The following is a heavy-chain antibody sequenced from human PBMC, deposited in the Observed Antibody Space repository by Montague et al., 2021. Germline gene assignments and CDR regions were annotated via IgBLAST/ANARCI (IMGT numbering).Heavy chain of an antibody. V-gene: IGHV4-34*01. CDR2: ISHSRST. CDR3: ARTDYISTWFGAKKWFDP. CDR1: ASSKGPSF. D-gene: IGHD6-13*01. Sequence: SETLSLTCAVYASSKGPSFFPLVPPSKSTSRAWMAEISHSRSTYSNPSLKSRITVSVDTSKNQISLKLGSVTAADTVFYYCARTDYISTWFGAKKWFDPWGHRTLVSVSS. J-gene: IGHJ5*02.